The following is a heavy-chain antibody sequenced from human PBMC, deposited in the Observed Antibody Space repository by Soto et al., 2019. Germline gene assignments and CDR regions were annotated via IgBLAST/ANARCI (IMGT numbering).Heavy chain of an antibody. CDR2: IKKDGSEN. CDR3: TRDFFSYDYSGILWFDP. J-gene: IGHJ5*02. CDR1: GFSFINYW. V-gene: IGHV3-7*03. Sequence: GGSLKLSCAASGFSFINYWMRWIRQDPGKGLEWVASIKKDGSENYYVDSVKGRFITSRDNAKKSLYLQMNSLQTEDTAVYYCTRDFFSYDYSGILWFDPWGQGTLVTVSS. D-gene: IGHD3-16*01.